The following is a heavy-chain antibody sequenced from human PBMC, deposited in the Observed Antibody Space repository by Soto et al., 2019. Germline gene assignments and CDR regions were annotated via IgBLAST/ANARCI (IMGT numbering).Heavy chain of an antibody. D-gene: IGHD2-15*01. CDR2: IYSGGST. CDR1: GFTVSSNY. V-gene: IGHV3-66*01. J-gene: IGHJ6*03. Sequence: PGGSLRLSWAASGFTVSSNYMSWVRQAPGKGLEWVSVIYSGGSTYYADSVKGRFTISRDNSKNTLYLQMNSLRAEDTAVYYCARETFGVVVVAATSYYYYMDVWGKGTTVTVSS. CDR3: ARETFGVVVVAATSYYYYMDV.